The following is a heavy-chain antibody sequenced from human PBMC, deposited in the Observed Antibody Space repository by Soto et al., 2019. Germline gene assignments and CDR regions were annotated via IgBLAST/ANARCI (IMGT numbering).Heavy chain of an antibody. Sequence: SGPTLVNPTQTLTLPCTFSGFSLSTNGMCVSWIRQSPGKALEWLALIDWDDDKYYSTSLRTRLTISKDTSKKQVVLRMTNMDPVDTATYYCVRIFLGYDSSGYYFFYFDYWGQGTLVTVSS. CDR1: GFSLSTNGMC. J-gene: IGHJ4*02. CDR2: IDWDDDK. D-gene: IGHD3-22*01. CDR3: VRIFLGYDSSGYYFFYFDY. V-gene: IGHV2-70*01.